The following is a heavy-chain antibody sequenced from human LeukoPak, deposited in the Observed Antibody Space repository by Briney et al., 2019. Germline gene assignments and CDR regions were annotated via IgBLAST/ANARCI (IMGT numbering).Heavy chain of an antibody. D-gene: IGHD6-13*01. Sequence: GGSLRLSCAASGFAFSAYGMHWVREAPGTGLEWVAFIRSDGSDKQYGDSVKGRFTISRDNSKNTLFLQMNSLRAEDTAVYYCAKTYSNSWYFDYWGQGTLVTVSS. CDR2: IRSDGSDK. CDR3: AKTYSNSWYFDY. J-gene: IGHJ4*02. CDR1: GFAFSAYG. V-gene: IGHV3-30*02.